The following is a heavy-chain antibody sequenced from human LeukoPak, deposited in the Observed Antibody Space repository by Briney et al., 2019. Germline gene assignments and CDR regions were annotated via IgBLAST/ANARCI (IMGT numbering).Heavy chain of an antibody. Sequence: GASVKVSCKASGYTLSDYDINWVRQAPGQGLEYMGWINPNSLIPGYARKFRGRVTLTMDTSTRTAYMELSGLTYDDTAIYCCARVKPVPTVSFDPWGQGTLVTVSS. V-gene: IGHV1-8*01. D-gene: IGHD4-17*01. J-gene: IGHJ5*02. CDR1: GYTLSDYD. CDR3: ARVKPVPTVSFDP. CDR2: INPNSLIP.